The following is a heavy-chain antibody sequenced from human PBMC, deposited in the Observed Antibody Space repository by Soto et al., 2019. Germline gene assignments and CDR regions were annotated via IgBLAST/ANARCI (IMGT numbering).Heavy chain of an antibody. Sequence: PSETLSLTCAVSGGSVSSGGYSWSWLRQPPGKGLDGIAYIYHSGSTYYNPSLKSRGTIAVDRSKNQFSLTLSSVTAAATTMYFCARHHGHDYDDYYWGQGILVTASS. CDR3: ARHHGHDYDDYY. V-gene: IGHV4-30-2*01. J-gene: IGHJ4*02. CDR1: GGSVSSGGYS. D-gene: IGHD5-12*01. CDR2: IYHSGST.